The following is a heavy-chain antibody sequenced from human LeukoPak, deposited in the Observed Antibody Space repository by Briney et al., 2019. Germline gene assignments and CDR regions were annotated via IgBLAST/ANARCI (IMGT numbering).Heavy chain of an antibody. CDR3: AKDALRFLEWLLPPGENYFDY. Sequence: GGSLRLSCVTSGFTFNTHGMHWVRQAPGKGLEWVAFIRYDGSNKYYADSVKGRFTISRDNSKNTLYLQMNSLRAEDTAVYYCAKDALRFLEWLLPPGENYFDYWGQGTLVTVSS. D-gene: IGHD3-3*01. CDR2: IRYDGSNK. CDR1: GFTFNTHG. V-gene: IGHV3-30*02. J-gene: IGHJ4*02.